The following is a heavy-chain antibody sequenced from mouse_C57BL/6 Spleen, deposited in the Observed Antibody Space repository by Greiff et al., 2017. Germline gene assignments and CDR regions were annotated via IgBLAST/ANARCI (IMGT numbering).Heavy chain of an antibody. V-gene: IGHV1-50*01. CDR1: GYTFTSYW. CDR2: IDPSDSYT. D-gene: IGHD1-1*01. CDR3: ARRDGSTDFDY. Sequence: QVQLQQPGAELVKPGASVKLSCKASGYTFTSYWMQWVKQRPGQGLEWIGEIDPSDSYTNYNQKFKGKATLTVDTSSSTAYMQLSSLTSEDSAVYYCARRDGSTDFDYWRQGTTLTVSS. J-gene: IGHJ2*01.